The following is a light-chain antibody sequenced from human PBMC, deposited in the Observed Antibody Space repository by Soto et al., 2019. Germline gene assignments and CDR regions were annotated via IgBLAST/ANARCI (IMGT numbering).Light chain of an antibody. J-gene: IGKJ2*01. V-gene: IGKV2-30*01. CDR3: VQGTHWPFT. CDR2: RVS. Sequence: DVVMTQSPLSLPVTPGQSASISCRSSQSLLSSDGNTFLIWIQQRPGQSPTRLIHRVSIRDSGVXDXXSGSGSGTDFTLRISRVEAEDVGGYYCVQGTHWPFTFGQGTKLEIK. CDR1: QSLLSSDGNTF.